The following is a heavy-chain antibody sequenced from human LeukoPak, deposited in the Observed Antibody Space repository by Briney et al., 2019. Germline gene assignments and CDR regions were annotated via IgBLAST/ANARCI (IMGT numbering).Heavy chain of an antibody. Sequence: GGSLRLSCAASGFTVSSNYMSWVRQAPGKGLEGVSVNYSGGSTYYADSVKGRFTISRDNSKNTLYLQMNSLRAEDTAVYYCARESEYDSSGFDYWGQGTLVTVSS. CDR3: ARESEYDSSGFDY. D-gene: IGHD3-22*01. CDR1: GFTVSSNY. CDR2: NYSGGST. J-gene: IGHJ4*02. V-gene: IGHV3-53*01.